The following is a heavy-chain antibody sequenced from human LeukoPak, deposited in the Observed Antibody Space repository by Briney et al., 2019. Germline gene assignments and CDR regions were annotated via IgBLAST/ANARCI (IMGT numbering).Heavy chain of an antibody. Sequence: PSETLSLTCTVSGGSISSSSYYWGWIRQPPGKGLEWIGNIYYSGSTYYNPSLKSRVTISVDTSKNQFSLKLSSVTAADTAVYYCARQEQWLEYYFDYWGQGTLVTVSS. CDR1: GGSISSSSYY. V-gene: IGHV4-39*01. CDR3: ARQEQWLEYYFDY. D-gene: IGHD6-19*01. J-gene: IGHJ4*02. CDR2: IYYSGST.